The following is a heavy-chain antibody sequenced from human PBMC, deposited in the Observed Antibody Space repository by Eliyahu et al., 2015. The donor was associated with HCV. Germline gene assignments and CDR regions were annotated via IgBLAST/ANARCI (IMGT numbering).Heavy chain of an antibody. CDR3: ARGGKGYTYGNYYFGMDI. CDR1: GGSFSGYY. D-gene: IGHD5-18*01. V-gene: IGHV4-34*02. Sequence: QVQLQQWGAGLLKPSETLSLTCAVNGGSFSGYYWSWIRQPPGKGLEWIGEINQSGITRYNPSLKSRVTILLDTSKNQFSLKVNSVTAADTAVYYCARGGKGYTYGNYYFGMDIWGQGTTVTVSS. CDR2: INQSGIT. J-gene: IGHJ6*02.